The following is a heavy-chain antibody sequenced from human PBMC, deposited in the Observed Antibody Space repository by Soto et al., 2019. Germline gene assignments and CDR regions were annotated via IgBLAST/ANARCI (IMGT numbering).Heavy chain of an antibody. CDR3: ARGATIRYDFWSGYYTPDYYYGMDV. CDR2: MNPNRGNT. V-gene: IGHV1-8*01. D-gene: IGHD3-3*01. Sequence: QVQLVQSGAEVKKPGASVKVSCKASGYTFTSYDINWVRQATGQGLEWMGWMNPNRGNTGYAQKFQGRVTMTRNTSISTAYMELSSLRSEDTAVYYCARGATIRYDFWSGYYTPDYYYGMDVWGQGTTVTVSS. CDR1: GYTFTSYD. J-gene: IGHJ6*02.